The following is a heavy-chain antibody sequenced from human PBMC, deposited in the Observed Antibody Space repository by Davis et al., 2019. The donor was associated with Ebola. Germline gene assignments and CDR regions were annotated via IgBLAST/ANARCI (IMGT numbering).Heavy chain of an antibody. CDR2: TYYNSKWYN. D-gene: IGHD5-18*01. Sequence: PSETLSLTCAISGDSVSSAGWNWIRQSPSRGLEWLGRTYYNSKWYNDYAVSVKSRISIKPDTSKNQFSLQLNSVTPEDTALYYCTRGWLRGGMDVWGEGTTVTV. J-gene: IGHJ6*02. V-gene: IGHV6-1*01. CDR1: GDSVSSAG. CDR3: TRGWLRGGMDV.